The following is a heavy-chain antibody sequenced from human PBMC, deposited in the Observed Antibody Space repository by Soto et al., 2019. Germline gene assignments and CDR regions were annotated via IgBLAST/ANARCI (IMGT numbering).Heavy chain of an antibody. J-gene: IGHJ4*02. CDR1: GFTFSNYN. D-gene: IGHD5-12*01. CDR2: ISRSSGYI. V-gene: IGHV3-21*01. Sequence: EVQLVESGGGLVKPGESLRLSCAASGFTFSNYNMIWVRQAPGKGLEWVSSISRSSGYIYYADSMKGRFTISRDNAKNSLFPQMNSLRDEDTAVYLCARCGTGVQDGYNYIPNYWGQGTLVTVSS. CDR3: ARCGTGVQDGYNYIPNY.